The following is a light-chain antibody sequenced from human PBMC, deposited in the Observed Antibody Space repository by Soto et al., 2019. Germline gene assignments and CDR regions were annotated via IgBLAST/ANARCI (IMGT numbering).Light chain of an antibody. Sequence: DIQMTQSPSSLSASLGDRVTITCRASQTISNYLNWYQQKPGEAPNLLIFAASNLQSEVPSRFSGRGSGTHFTPTISGLRPEDSAVYYCQQSYSTPQTFGQGTKVDIK. J-gene: IGKJ1*01. CDR1: QTISNY. V-gene: IGKV1-39*01. CDR3: QQSYSTPQT. CDR2: AAS.